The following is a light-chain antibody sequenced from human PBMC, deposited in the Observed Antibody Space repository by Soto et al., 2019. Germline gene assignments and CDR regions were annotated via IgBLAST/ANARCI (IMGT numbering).Light chain of an antibody. CDR2: VNSDGSH. CDR1: SGHSTYA. CDR3: QTWGTGGV. Sequence: QSVLTQSPSASASLGASVKLTCTLSSGHSTYAIAWHQQQPEKGPRFLMKVNSDGSHMKGDGIPDRFSGSSSGAERYLTISSLQSEDEADYYCQTWGTGGVFGGGTKLTVL. J-gene: IGLJ3*02. V-gene: IGLV4-69*01.